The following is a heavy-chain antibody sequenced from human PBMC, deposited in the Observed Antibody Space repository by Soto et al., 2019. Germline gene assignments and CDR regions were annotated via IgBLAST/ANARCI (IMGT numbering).Heavy chain of an antibody. CDR2: ISYDGSNK. D-gene: IGHD3-3*01. CDR3: AKAHEWLENYYYYGMDV. CDR1: GFTFSSYG. J-gene: IGHJ6*02. Sequence: GGSLRLSCAASGFTFSSYGMHWVRQAPGKGLEWVAVISYDGSNKYYADSVKGRFTISRDNSKNTLYLQMNSLRAEDTAVYYCAKAHEWLENYYYYGMDVWGQGTTVTVSS. V-gene: IGHV3-30*18.